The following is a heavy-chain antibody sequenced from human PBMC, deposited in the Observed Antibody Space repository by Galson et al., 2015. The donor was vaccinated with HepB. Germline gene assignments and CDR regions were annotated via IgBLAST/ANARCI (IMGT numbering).Heavy chain of an antibody. CDR3: AKDYGSSWYGFDY. Sequence: SLRLSCAASGFTFDDYTMHWVRQAPGKGLGWVSGIAWNSGSVAYADSVEGRFTISRDNARNSLYLQISSLRTEDTAFYYCAKDYGSSWYGFDYWGQGTLVTVSS. CDR2: IAWNSGSV. V-gene: IGHV3-9*01. J-gene: IGHJ4*02. CDR1: GFTFDDYT. D-gene: IGHD6-13*01.